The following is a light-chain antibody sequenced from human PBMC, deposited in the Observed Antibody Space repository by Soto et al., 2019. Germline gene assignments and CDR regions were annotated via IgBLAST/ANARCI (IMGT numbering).Light chain of an antibody. CDR3: QQYYRSSIT. CDR1: QSLNNY. V-gene: IGKV1-5*01. Sequence: DIQMTLSPSTLSAYVGDRVTITCRASQSLNNYLAWYQQKPGKAPKLLIYDASTLERGVPSRFSGTGSGTEFTLTISSLQPDDFATYYCQQYYRSSITFGQGTRLEIK. CDR2: DAS. J-gene: IGKJ5*01.